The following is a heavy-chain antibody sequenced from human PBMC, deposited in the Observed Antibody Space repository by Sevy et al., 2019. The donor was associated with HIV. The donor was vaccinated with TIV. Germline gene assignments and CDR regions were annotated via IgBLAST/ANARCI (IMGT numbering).Heavy chain of an antibody. CDR1: GFTFSNAW. J-gene: IGHJ4*02. V-gene: IGHV3-15*01. Sequence: GGSLRLSCAASGFTFSNAWMSWVRQAPGKGLEWVGRIKSKTDGGTTDYAAPVKGRFTIARKESKNTLYVQMNSLKTEDTAVYYCTTAPDYGDYGVSPAELDYWGQGTLVTVSS. CDR3: TTAPDYGDYGVSPAELDY. D-gene: IGHD4-17*01. CDR2: IKSKTDGGTT.